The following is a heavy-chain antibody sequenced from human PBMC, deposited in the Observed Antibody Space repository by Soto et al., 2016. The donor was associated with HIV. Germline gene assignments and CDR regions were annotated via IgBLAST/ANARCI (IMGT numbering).Heavy chain of an antibody. CDR1: GGSFSGYY. V-gene: IGHV4-34*02. Sequence: QVQLQQWGAGLLKPSETLSLTCAVYGGSFSGYYWTWIRQSPGKGLEWIGEVNHSGNTKYNPSLKSRATITVDTSKNQFSLNLSSVTAADTAVYYCARRGNGSEGHYYYYMDVWGKGTTVTVSS. CDR2: VNHSGNT. CDR3: ARRGNGSEGHYYYYMDV. D-gene: IGHD3-10*01. J-gene: IGHJ6*03.